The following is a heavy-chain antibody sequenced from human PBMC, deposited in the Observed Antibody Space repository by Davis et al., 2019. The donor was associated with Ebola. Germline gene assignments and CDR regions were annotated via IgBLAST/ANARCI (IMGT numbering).Heavy chain of an antibody. CDR3: ARWEWGGSSWDY. D-gene: IGHD6-13*01. CDR1: GFTFSSYA. Sequence: GESLKISCAASGFTFSSYAMHWVRQAPGKGLEWVAVISYDGSNKYYADSVKGRFTISRDNSKNTLYLQMNSLRAEDTAVYYCARWEWGGSSWDYWGQGTLVTVSS. V-gene: IGHV3-30*04. CDR2: ISYDGSNK. J-gene: IGHJ4*02.